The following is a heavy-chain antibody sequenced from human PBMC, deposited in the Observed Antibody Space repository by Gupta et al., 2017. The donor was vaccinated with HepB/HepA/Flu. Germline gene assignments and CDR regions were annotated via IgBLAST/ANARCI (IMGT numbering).Heavy chain of an antibody. V-gene: IGHV3-74*01. D-gene: IGHD1-26*01. Sequence: EVQLVESGGGLVQPGGSLRLSCAASGFTFSSYWMHWVRQAPGKGLVWVSHINSDGITRNYADSVKGRFTISRDNAKNTRYLQMNSLRAEDTALYYCTRAVGGSYDFWGQGTLVTVSS. CDR3: TRAVGGSYDF. CDR1: GFTFSSYW. CDR2: INSDGITR. J-gene: IGHJ4*02.